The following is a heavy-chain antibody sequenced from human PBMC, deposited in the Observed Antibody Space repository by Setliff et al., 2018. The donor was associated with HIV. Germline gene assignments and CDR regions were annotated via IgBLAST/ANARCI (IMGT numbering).Heavy chain of an antibody. V-gene: IGHV4-39*07. D-gene: IGHD3-16*01. CDR3: VREGRSFGPARYYYGMDV. CDR1: GGSVNSSTYY. CDR2: IYYSGAT. J-gene: IGHJ6*02. Sequence: SETLSLTCSVSGGSVNSSTYYWGWIRQPPGKGLEWIGSIYYSGATYYNPSLKSRVTISVDTSKNQFSLKLRSVTAADTAIYYSVREGRSFGPARYYYGMDVWGQGTTVTVSS.